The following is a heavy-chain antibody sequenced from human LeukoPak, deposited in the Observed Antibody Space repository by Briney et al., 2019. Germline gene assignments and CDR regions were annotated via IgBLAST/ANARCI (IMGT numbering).Heavy chain of an antibody. CDR1: GFTFSSYW. CDR2: INSDGSST. V-gene: IGHV3-74*01. D-gene: IGHD6-19*01. CDR3: AREIFSSGWFSG. J-gene: IGHJ4*02. Sequence: PGGSLRLSCAASGFTFSSYWMHWVRQAPGKGLVWVSRINSDGSSTSYADSVKGRFTISRDNAENTLYLQMNSLRAEDTAAYYCAREIFSSGWFSGWGQGTLVTVSS.